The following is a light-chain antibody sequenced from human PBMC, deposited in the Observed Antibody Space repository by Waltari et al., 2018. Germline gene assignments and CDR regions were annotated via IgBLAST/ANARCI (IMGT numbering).Light chain of an antibody. Sequence: SSVLTQPPSVSVAPGKTARITCGGTSGKRVNWYQRKPGQAPVLVIYFDSDRPSGIPERFSGSNSGNTATLTISSVEAGDEADYYCQVWDSDSNHPVFGGGTKLTAL. V-gene: IGLV3-21*04. CDR2: FDS. CDR1: SGKR. J-gene: IGLJ3*02. CDR3: QVWDSDSNHPV.